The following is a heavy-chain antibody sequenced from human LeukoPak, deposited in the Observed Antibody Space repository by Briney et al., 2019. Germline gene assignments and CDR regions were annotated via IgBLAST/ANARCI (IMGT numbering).Heavy chain of an antibody. CDR1: GFTVSSNY. D-gene: IGHD3-3*01. CDR3: ARVGKRITIFGVVIPNAFDT. Sequence: PGGSLRLSCAASGFTVSSNYMSWVRQAPGKGLEWVSVIYSGGSTYYADSVKGRFTISRDNSKNTLYLQMNSLRAEDTAVYYCARVGKRITIFGVVIPNAFDTWGQGTMVTVSS. V-gene: IGHV3-53*01. J-gene: IGHJ3*02. CDR2: IYSGGST.